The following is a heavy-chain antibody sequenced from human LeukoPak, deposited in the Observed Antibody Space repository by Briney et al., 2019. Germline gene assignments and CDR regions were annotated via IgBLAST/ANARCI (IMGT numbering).Heavy chain of an antibody. CDR3: ARAYRSSWNSSFDY. CDR2: ISSSSSYI. D-gene: IGHD6-13*01. V-gene: IGHV3-21*01. CDR1: GFTFSSYS. J-gene: IGHJ4*02. Sequence: GGSLRLSCAASGFTFSSYSMNWVRQAPGKGLEGVASISSSSSYIYYADSVKGRFTISRDNAKNSLYLQMNSLRAEDTAVYYCARAYRSSWNSSFDYWGQGTLVTVSS.